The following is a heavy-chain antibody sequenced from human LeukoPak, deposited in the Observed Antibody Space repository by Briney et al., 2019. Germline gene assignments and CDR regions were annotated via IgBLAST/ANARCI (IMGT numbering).Heavy chain of an antibody. J-gene: IGHJ4*02. CDR2: IYSGGAT. Sequence: GRSLRLSCAASGFTVSSNYMSWVRQAPGKGLEWVSVIYSGGATYYADSVKGRFTISRDNSKNTLYLQINSLRAEDTAVYYCARSIVGATQFDYWGQGTLVTVSS. CDR3: ARSIVGATQFDY. CDR1: GFTVSSNY. D-gene: IGHD1-26*01. V-gene: IGHV3-53*01.